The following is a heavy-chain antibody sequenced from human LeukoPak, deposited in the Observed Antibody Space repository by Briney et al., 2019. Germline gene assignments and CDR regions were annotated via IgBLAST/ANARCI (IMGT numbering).Heavy chain of an antibody. J-gene: IGHJ4*02. CDR2: IYYSGST. D-gene: IGHD4-17*01. CDR3: ARDRGDSTFDY. Sequence: SQTLSLTCTVSGGSISSGDYYWSWIRQPPGKGLEWIGYIYYSGSTYYNPSLKSRVAISVDTSKNQFSLKLSSVTAADTAVYYCARDRGDSTFDYWGQGTLVAVSS. CDR1: GGSISSGDYY. V-gene: IGHV4-30-4*01.